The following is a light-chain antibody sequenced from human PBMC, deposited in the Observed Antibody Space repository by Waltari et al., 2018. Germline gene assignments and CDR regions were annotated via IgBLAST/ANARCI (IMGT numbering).Light chain of an antibody. Sequence: DVQMTQSPSTLSASLGDRVPITCRAGQFIGNSLAWYQHKPGRAPKLLIYAVSTLQSGVPSRFSGSGSGTEFTLTISSLHPEDFATYYCQQLHGYPITFGQGTRLDIK. CDR3: QQLHGYPIT. J-gene: IGKJ5*01. CDR1: QFIGNS. V-gene: IGKV1-9*01. CDR2: AVS.